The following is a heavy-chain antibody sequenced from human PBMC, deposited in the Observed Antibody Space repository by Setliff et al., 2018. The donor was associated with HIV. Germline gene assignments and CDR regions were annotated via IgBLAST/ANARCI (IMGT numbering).Heavy chain of an antibody. CDR3: ARGGDPPYYFLGMDV. V-gene: IGHV1-18*01. D-gene: IGHD2-21*02. J-gene: IGHJ6*01. CDR2: LTSYNDKA. CDR1: GFLMTAYG. Sequence: GASVKVSCKISGFLMTAYGINWVRQAPGQGPEWMGWLTSYNDKADFAPKFQGRVTLTTDTFTSTAYMELRSLRSDDTAVYYCARGGDPPYYFLGMDVWG.